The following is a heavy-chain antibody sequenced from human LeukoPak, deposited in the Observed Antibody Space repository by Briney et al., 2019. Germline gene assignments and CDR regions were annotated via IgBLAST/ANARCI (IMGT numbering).Heavy chain of an antibody. D-gene: IGHD5-18*01. V-gene: IGHV3-23*01. J-gene: IGHJ4*02. CDR1: GFPFSSHG. Sequence: QAGGSLRLSCAASGFPFSSHGMSWVRQAPGKGLEWVSGIIGGGGSTYYADSVKGRFTISGDNSRNTLFLQMNSLRAEDTAVYYCAKASSKWIQLWGYYFDYWGQGTLVTVSS. CDR2: IIGGGGST. CDR3: AKASSKWIQLWGYYFDY.